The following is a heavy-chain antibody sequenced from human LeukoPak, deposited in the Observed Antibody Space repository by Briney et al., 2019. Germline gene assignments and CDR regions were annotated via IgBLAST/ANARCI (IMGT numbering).Heavy chain of an antibody. J-gene: IGHJ6*03. CDR2: ISSSGSTI. Sequence: GGSLRLSCAASGFTFSSYEMNWVRQAPGKGLEWVSYISSSGSTIYYADSVKGRFTISRDNAKNSLYLQMNSLRAEDTAVCYCARLRVWSYYYYYYMDVWGKGTTVTVSS. D-gene: IGHD3-10*01. CDR1: GFTFSSYE. CDR3: ARLRVWSYYYYYYMDV. V-gene: IGHV3-48*03.